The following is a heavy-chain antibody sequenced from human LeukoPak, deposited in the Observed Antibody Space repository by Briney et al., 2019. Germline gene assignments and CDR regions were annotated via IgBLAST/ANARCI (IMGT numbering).Heavy chain of an antibody. CDR1: GGSISSYY. CDR2: IYYSGTT. V-gene: IGHV4-59*12. D-gene: IGHD5-24*01. Sequence: PSETLSLTRTVSGGSISSYYWSWIRQPPGKGLEWIGYIYYSGTTNYNPSLKSRVTISVDTSKNQFSLKLSSVTAADTAVYYCARGGDGYTGWGQGTLVTVSS. CDR3: ARGGDGYTG. J-gene: IGHJ4*02.